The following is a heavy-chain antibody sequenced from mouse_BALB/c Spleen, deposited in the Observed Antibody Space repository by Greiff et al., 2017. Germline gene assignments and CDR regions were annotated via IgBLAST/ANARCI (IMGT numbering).Heavy chain of an antibody. J-gene: IGHJ2*01. D-gene: IGHD2-3*01. CDR2: IWSGGST. Sequence: QVQLKESGPGLVQPSQSLSITCTVSGFSLTSYGVHWVRQSPGKGLEWLGVIWSGGSTDYNAAFISRLSISKDNSKSQVFFKMNSLQADDTAIYYCARRDGSYFDDWGQGTTLTVSS. CDR3: ARRDGSYFDD. V-gene: IGHV2-4-1*01. CDR1: GFSLTSYG.